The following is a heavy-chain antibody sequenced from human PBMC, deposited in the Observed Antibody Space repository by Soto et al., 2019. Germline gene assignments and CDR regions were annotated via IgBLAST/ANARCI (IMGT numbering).Heavy chain of an antibody. J-gene: IGHJ6*02. CDR1: AYTFTSYY. CDR3: ARGGIAARPEYGMDV. V-gene: IGHV1-8*01. Sequence: ASVKVSCNASAYTFTSYYINWVRQATGQGLEWMGWMNPNSGNTGYAQKFQGRVTMTRNTSISTAYMELSSLRSEDTAVYYCARGGIAARPEYGMDVWGQGTTVTVSS. D-gene: IGHD6-6*01. CDR2: MNPNSGNT.